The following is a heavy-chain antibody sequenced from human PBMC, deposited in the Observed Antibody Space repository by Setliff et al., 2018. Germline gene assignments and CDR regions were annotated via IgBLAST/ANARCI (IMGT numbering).Heavy chain of an antibody. J-gene: IGHJ4*02. CDR1: GFTFDVSG. CDR2: INWSGGSR. CDR3: ASSNYGGEDY. Sequence: GALRLSCGTSGFTFDVSGMSWVRQAPGKGLEWVSSINWSGGSRAYADSVKGRFTISRDNAKNSLYLQMNSLRAEDTAVYYCASSNYGGEDYWGQGTLVTVSS. D-gene: IGHD4-17*01. V-gene: IGHV3-20*04.